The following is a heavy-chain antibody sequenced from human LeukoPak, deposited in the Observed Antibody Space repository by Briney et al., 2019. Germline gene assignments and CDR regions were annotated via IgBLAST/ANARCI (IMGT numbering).Heavy chain of an antibody. J-gene: IGHJ4*02. Sequence: GGSLRLSCAASGFTVSSNYMSWVRQAPGKGPEWVSAISGSGGSTYYADSVKGRFTISRDNSKNTLYLQMNSLRAEDTAVYYCAKDLTGGSSWSEADYWGQGTLVTVSS. CDR3: AKDLTGGSSWSEADY. V-gene: IGHV3-23*01. D-gene: IGHD6-13*01. CDR2: ISGSGGST. CDR1: GFTVSSNY.